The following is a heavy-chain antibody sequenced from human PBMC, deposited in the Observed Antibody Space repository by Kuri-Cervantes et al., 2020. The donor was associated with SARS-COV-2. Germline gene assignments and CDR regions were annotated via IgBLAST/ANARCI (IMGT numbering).Heavy chain of an antibody. Sequence: SVKVSCKASGGTFSSYAISWVRQAPGQGLEWMGRIIPIFGIANYAQKFQGRVTITADKSTSTAYMELSSLRSEDTAVYYCARDRVVPGDYYYYGMDVWGQGTTVTVFS. CDR1: GGTFSSYA. J-gene: IGHJ6*02. D-gene: IGHD2-15*01. V-gene: IGHV1-69*04. CDR3: ARDRVVPGDYYYYGMDV. CDR2: IIPIFGIA.